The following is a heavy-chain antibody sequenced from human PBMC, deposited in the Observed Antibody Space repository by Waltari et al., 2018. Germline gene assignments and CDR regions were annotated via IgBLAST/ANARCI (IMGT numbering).Heavy chain of an antibody. Sequence: EVQLVESGGGLVQPGRSLRLSCAASGFTFDDYAMHWVRQAPGKGLEWVSGISWNSGSIGYADSVKGRFTISRDNAKNSLYLQMNSLRAEDTALYYCAKDINYGGNSGLDYWGQGTLVTVSS. D-gene: IGHD4-17*01. J-gene: IGHJ4*02. V-gene: IGHV3-9*01. CDR2: ISWNSGSI. CDR1: GFTFDDYA. CDR3: AKDINYGGNSGLDY.